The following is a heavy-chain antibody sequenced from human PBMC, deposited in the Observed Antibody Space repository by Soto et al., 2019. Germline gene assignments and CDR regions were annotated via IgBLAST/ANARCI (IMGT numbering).Heavy chain of an antibody. CDR3: ARDLGFGESRGWFDP. CDR2: IYYSGST. J-gene: IGHJ5*02. D-gene: IGHD3-10*01. V-gene: IGHV4-31*03. CDR1: GGSINSGGYY. Sequence: QVQLQESGPGLVKPSQTLSLTCTVSGGSINSGGYYWSWIRQHPGKGLEYIGYIYYSGSTYYNPSLKSRVTISVDTSKIQFSLKLSSVTAADTAVYYCARDLGFGESRGWFDPWGQGTLVTVSS.